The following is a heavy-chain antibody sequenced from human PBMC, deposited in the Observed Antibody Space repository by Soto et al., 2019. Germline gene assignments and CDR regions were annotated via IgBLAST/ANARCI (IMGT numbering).Heavy chain of an antibody. CDR1: GFTFSSYA. Sequence: GGSLRLFCAASGFTFSSYAMHWVRQAPGKGLEWVAVISYDGSNKYYADSVKGRFTISRDNSKNTLYLQMNSLRAEDTAVYYCARIVATTYAFDIWGQGTMVTVSS. J-gene: IGHJ3*02. CDR3: ARIVATTYAFDI. V-gene: IGHV3-30-3*01. CDR2: ISYDGSNK. D-gene: IGHD5-12*01.